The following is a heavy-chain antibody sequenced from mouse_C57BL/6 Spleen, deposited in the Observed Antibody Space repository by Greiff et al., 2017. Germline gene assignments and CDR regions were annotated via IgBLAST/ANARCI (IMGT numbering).Heavy chain of an antibody. D-gene: IGHD1-1*01. CDR3: ARVITTVHYAMDY. CDR1: GYSFTGYY. CDR2: INPSTGGT. V-gene: IGHV1-42*01. Sequence: VQLKESGPELVKPGASVKISCKASGYSFTGYYMNWVKQSPEKSLEWIGEINPSTGGTTYNQKFKAKATLTVDKSSSTAYMQLKSLTSEDSAVYYCARVITTVHYAMDYWGQGTSVTVSS. J-gene: IGHJ4*01.